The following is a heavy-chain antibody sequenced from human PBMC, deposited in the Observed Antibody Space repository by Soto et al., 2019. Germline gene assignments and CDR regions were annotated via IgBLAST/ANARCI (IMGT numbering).Heavy chain of an antibody. J-gene: IGHJ4*02. Sequence: ASLKVSGKASGVTFSSYAISWGRQAPGQGLEWMGGIIPIFGTANYAQKVQGRVTIPADESTSTAHMELSSLRSDDPAEYYCARGLAVDGVSLDYWGQGSLVTVAS. V-gene: IGHV1-69*13. CDR1: GVTFSSYA. D-gene: IGHD6-19*01. CDR3: ARGLAVDGVSLDY. CDR2: IIPIFGTA.